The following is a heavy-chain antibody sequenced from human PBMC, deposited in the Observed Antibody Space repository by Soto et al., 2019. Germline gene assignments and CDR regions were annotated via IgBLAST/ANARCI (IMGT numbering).Heavy chain of an antibody. CDR3: ATAPSVYGEHPYYFDS. CDR1: GGSISSDGYY. J-gene: IGHJ4*02. D-gene: IGHD4-17*01. CDR2: THYSGST. V-gene: IGHV4-31*03. Sequence: QVQLQESGPGLVKPSQTLSLTCTVSGGSISSDGYYWSWIRQHPGKGLEWIGYTHYSGSTYYNPSLKSRLIISLDTSKNQFFLKLSSMTAADTAFYYCATAPSVYGEHPYYFDSWGQGTLVTVSS.